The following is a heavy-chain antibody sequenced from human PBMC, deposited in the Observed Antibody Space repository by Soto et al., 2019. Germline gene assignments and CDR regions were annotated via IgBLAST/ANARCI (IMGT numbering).Heavy chain of an antibody. CDR3: VKVRTWIQLWYYFAS. Sequence: GGSLRLSCSSSGFTFSSYAMHWVRQAPGKGLEYVSAISSNGGSTYYADSVKGRFTISRDNSKNTLYLQMSSLRAEDTAVYYCVKVRTWIQLWYYFASWGQGTLVTVSS. V-gene: IGHV3-64D*08. CDR1: GFTFSSYA. D-gene: IGHD5-18*01. CDR2: ISSNGGST. J-gene: IGHJ4*02.